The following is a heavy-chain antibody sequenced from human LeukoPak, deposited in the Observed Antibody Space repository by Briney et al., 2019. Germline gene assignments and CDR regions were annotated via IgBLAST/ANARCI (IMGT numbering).Heavy chain of an antibody. CDR2: ISYDGSNK. J-gene: IGHJ4*02. V-gene: IGHV3-30*18. Sequence: GGSLRLSCAASGFTFSSYGMHWVRQAPGKGLEWVAVISYDGSNKYYADSVKGRFTISRDNSKNTLYLQMNSLRAEDTAVYYCAKDGSSYSSGWYGSWGQGTLVTVSS. D-gene: IGHD6-19*01. CDR1: GFTFSSYG. CDR3: AKDGSSYSSGWYGS.